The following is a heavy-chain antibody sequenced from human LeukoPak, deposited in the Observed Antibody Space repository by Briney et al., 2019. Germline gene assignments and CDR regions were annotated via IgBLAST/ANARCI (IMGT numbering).Heavy chain of an antibody. D-gene: IGHD3-10*01. J-gene: IGHJ6*02. CDR3: AKVSRSYYIPYYGMDV. Sequence: PGGSLRLSCAASGFTFSSYAMSWVRQAPGKGLEWVSAISGSGGSTYYADSVKGRFTISRDSSKNTLYLQMNSLRAEDTAVYYCAKVSRSYYIPYYGMDVWGQGTTVTVSS. CDR1: GFTFSSYA. CDR2: ISGSGGST. V-gene: IGHV3-23*01.